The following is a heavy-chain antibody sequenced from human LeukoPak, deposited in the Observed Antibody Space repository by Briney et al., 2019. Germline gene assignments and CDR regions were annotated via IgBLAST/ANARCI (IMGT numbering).Heavy chain of an antibody. CDR2: ISTSSSYI. CDR3: ARDAVAANDY. V-gene: IGHV3-21*01. D-gene: IGHD2-15*01. Sequence: GGSLRLSCAASGFTFSSYNMNWVRQAPGKGLEWVSFISTSSSYIYYADSVKGRFTISRDNAKNSLYLQMNSLRAEDTAVYYCARDAVAANDYWGQGTLVTVSS. CDR1: GFTFSSYN. J-gene: IGHJ4*02.